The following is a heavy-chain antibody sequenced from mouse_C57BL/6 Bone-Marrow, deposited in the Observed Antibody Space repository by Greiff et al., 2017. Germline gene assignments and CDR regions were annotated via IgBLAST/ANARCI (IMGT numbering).Heavy chain of an antibody. J-gene: IGHJ2*01. CDR3: TLGPIFDY. CDR1: GFNIKDDY. D-gene: IGHD4-1*01. CDR2: IDPENGDT. V-gene: IGHV14-4*01. Sequence: EVQLQQSGAELVRPGASVKLSCTASGFNIKDDYMHWVKQRPEQGLEWIGWIDPENGDTEYASKFQGKATITADTSSNTAYLQLSSLTSEDTAVYYCTLGPIFDYWGQGTTLTVSS.